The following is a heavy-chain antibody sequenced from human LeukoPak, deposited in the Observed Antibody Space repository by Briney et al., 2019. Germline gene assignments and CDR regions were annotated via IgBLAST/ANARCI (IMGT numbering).Heavy chain of an antibody. CDR2: ISAYNGNT. CDR3: ARDPAGYGDYSRASYYGMDV. J-gene: IGHJ6*02. Sequence: EASVKVSCKASGYTFTSYGISWVRQAPGQGLEWMGWISAYNGNTNYAQKLQGRVTMTTDTSTSTAYMELRSLRSDDTAVYYCARDPAGYGDYSRASYYGMDVWGQGTTVTVS. D-gene: IGHD4-17*01. V-gene: IGHV1-18*04. CDR1: GYTFTSYG.